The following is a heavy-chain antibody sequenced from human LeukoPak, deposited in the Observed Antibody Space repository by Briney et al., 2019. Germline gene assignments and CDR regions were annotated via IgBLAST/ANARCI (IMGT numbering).Heavy chain of an antibody. CDR1: GFTFSSYS. V-gene: IGHV3-48*04. Sequence: GGSLRLSCAASGFTFSSYSMNWVRQAPGKGLEWVSYISSSSSTIYYADSMKGRFTISRDNAKNSLYLQMNSLRAEDTAVYYCARDTYYYDSSGYGGDYWGQGTLVTVSS. J-gene: IGHJ4*02. CDR2: ISSSSSTI. CDR3: ARDTYYYDSSGYGGDY. D-gene: IGHD3-22*01.